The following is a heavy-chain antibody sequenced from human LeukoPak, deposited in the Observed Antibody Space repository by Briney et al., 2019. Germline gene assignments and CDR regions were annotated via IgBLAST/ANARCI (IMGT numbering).Heavy chain of an antibody. D-gene: IGHD5-18*01. CDR3: ATTPVDTAMVYFDY. Sequence: ASVKVSCKASGYTFISYGISWVRQAPGQGLEWMGWISAKNGNTSYAQKLQGRVTMTIDTSTSTAYMELRSLRSDDTAVYYCATTPVDTAMVYFDYWGQGTLVTVSS. CDR2: ISAKNGNT. V-gene: IGHV1-18*01. J-gene: IGHJ4*02. CDR1: GYTFISYG.